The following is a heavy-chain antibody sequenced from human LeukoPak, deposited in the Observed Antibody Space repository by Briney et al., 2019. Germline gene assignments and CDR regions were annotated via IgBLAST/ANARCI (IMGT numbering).Heavy chain of an antibody. J-gene: IGHJ4*02. V-gene: IGHV4-4*07. CDR3: ARVRYSDSSVLTRKRSYYFDY. D-gene: IGHD3-22*01. Sequence: PSETLSLTCTVAGGSLSRYYWSWIRQPAGKGLESIGHISTSGSTNYNPSLKSRVTMSVDTSKNQFSLKLSSVTAADTAVYYCARVRYSDSSVLTRKRSYYFDYWGQGTLVTVSS. CDR2: ISTSGST. CDR1: GGSLSRYY.